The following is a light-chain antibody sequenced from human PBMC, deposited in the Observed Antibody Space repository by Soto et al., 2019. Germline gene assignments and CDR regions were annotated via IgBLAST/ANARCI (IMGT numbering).Light chain of an antibody. CDR2: GAS. CDR3: QHYGGSREP. Sequence: EIVLSQSPCALSLSTRETATLSCRASETVRSNFLAWHQQKPGQPPRLLIYGASSRATGIPDRFSGSGSGTDFTLSISRLEPEDFAVYYCQHYGGSREPVGQGGKVDIK. CDR1: ETVRSNF. J-gene: IGKJ1*01. V-gene: IGKV3-20*01.